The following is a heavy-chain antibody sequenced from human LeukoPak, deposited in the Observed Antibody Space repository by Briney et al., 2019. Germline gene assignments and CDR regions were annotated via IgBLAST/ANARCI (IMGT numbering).Heavy chain of an antibody. Sequence: ASVKDSCKASGYTYTFYYMHWVRPAPGQGLAWMGIINPAGGSTSYEQKFQGRLTMTRDTSTSTVSRELSSLKSEDTALYYCAGGSGSPDSWGRGTLVTVSS. V-gene: IGHV1-46*01. CDR3: AGGSGSPDS. D-gene: IGHD1-26*01. CDR2: INPAGGST. CDR1: GYTYTFYY. J-gene: IGHJ4*02.